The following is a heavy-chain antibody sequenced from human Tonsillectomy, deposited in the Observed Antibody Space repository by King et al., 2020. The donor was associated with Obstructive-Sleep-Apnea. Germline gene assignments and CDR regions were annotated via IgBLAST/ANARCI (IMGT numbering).Heavy chain of an antibody. D-gene: IGHD5-12*01. J-gene: IGHJ4*02. CDR1: GYDFINYD. Sequence: QLVQSGAEVKRPGASVKVSCKASGYDFINYDMNWVRQAPGQGLEWMGWMNPKTGYTGSGQKLQGRIILSRDTSLSTAYMELNSLTFEDTAVYYCALTGGFWGQGTLVTVSS. CDR2: MNPKTGYT. V-gene: IGHV1-8*01. CDR3: ALTGGF.